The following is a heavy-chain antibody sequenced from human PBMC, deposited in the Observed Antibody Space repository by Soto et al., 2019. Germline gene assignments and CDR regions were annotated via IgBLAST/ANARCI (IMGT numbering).Heavy chain of an antibody. CDR1: GYTLTELS. D-gene: IGHD2-15*01. Sequence: ASVKVSCKVSGYTLTELSMHWVRQAPGKGLEWMGGFDPEDGETIYAQKFQGRVTMTEDTSTDTAYMELSSLRSEDTAVYYCATGVRDCSGGSCYSKIIDAFDIWGQGTMVTVSS. CDR3: ATGVRDCSGGSCYSKIIDAFDI. CDR2: FDPEDGET. J-gene: IGHJ3*02. V-gene: IGHV1-24*01.